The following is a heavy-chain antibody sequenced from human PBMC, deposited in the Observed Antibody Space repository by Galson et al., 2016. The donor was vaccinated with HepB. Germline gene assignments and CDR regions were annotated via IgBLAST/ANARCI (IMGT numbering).Heavy chain of an antibody. Sequence: SVKVSCKASGYTFSSNGIIWVRQAPGQGLEWMGWISPYNDKTNYEQTFQGRITMTTDTSTSTAYMELRSLRSDDTAVFFCARVGTRDYLDFWGQGTLVTVSP. CDR2: ISPYNDKT. J-gene: IGHJ4*02. D-gene: IGHD7-27*01. CDR1: GYTFSSNG. CDR3: ARVGTRDYLDF. V-gene: IGHV1-18*01.